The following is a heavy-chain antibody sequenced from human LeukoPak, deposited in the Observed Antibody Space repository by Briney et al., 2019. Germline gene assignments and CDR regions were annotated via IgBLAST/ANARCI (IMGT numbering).Heavy chain of an antibody. CDR1: GFTFSSYS. D-gene: IGHD6-6*01. J-gene: IGHJ4*02. CDR2: ISSSSSYI. CDR3: AKSIAARPRNFDY. Sequence: GGSLRLSCAASGFTFSSYSMNWVRQAPGKGLEWVSSISSSSSYIYYADSVKGRFTISRDNSKNTLYLQMNSLRAEDTAVYYCAKSIAARPRNFDYWGQGTLVTVSS. V-gene: IGHV3-21*04.